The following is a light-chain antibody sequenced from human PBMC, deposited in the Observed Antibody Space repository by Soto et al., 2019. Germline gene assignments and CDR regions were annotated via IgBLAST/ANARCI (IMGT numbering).Light chain of an antibody. Sequence: EIVLTQSPGTLSLSPGERATLSYRASQRVSSSYLAWYQQKPGQAPRLLIYGASTRATGIPHRFSGSGSGTDFTLTISRLEPEDFAVYFCQRYGSSPPFTFGQETKVEI. CDR2: GAS. V-gene: IGKV3-20*01. CDR1: QRVSSSY. J-gene: IGKJ2*01. CDR3: QRYGSSPPFT.